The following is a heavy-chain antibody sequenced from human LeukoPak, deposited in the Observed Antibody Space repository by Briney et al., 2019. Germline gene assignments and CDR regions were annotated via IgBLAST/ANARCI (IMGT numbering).Heavy chain of an antibody. J-gene: IGHJ4*02. CDR3: GRENTPFDY. D-gene: IGHD1/OR15-1a*01. V-gene: IGHV4-38-2*02. CDR2: IYDTGTT. Sequence: PSETLSLTCAVSGYSINSGYYWGWIRQPPGKGLEWIGSIYDTGTTYYKPSLKSRVTISVDTSKNQFSLKLNSVTAADTAVYYCGRENTPFDYWGQGTLVTVSS. CDR1: GYSINSGYY.